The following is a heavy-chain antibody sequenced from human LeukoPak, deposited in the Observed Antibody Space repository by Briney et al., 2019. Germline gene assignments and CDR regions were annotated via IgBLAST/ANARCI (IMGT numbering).Heavy chain of an antibody. V-gene: IGHV3-23*01. J-gene: IGHJ4*02. CDR2: ISPQGTT. CDR1: GFPFSAYA. D-gene: IGHD5-18*01. Sequence: GGSLRLSCAASGFPFSAYAMTWVRQAPGKGPEWVSSISPQGTTYYADSVKGRFTVSRDNSRNTLFLQMGSLRADDMAVYYCAKPRVDSGTGSSYGHGLDFWGQGTLVTVSS. CDR3: AKPRVDSGTGSSYGHGLDF.